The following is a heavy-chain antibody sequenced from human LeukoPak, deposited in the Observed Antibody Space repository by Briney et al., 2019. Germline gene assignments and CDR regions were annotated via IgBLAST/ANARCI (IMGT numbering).Heavy chain of an antibody. J-gene: IGHJ4*02. CDR1: GFTFSSYW. CDR2: INSDGSST. V-gene: IGHV3-74*01. Sequence: GSLRLSCAASGFTFSSYWMHWVRQAPGKGLVWVSRINSDGSSTSYADSVKGRFTISRDNAKNTLYLQMNSLRAEDTAVYYCARAHATYYYDSSGYYPLDYWGQGTLVTVSS. CDR3: ARAHATYYYDSSGYYPLDY. D-gene: IGHD3-22*01.